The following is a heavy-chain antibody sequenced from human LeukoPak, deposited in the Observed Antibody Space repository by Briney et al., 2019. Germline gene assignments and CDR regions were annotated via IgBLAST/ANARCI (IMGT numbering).Heavy chain of an antibody. CDR2: FSYTGST. D-gene: IGHD6-13*01. CDR3: AIFPVGIAAAGTLY. J-gene: IGHJ4*02. Sequence: SETLSLTCTVSGGSISSYYWSWIRQPPGKELEWIGYFSYTGSTNYNPSLKSPVIISVDTSKNQFSLKLSSVTAADTAVYYCAIFPVGIAAAGTLYWGQGTLVTASS. V-gene: IGHV4-59*12. CDR1: GGSISSYY.